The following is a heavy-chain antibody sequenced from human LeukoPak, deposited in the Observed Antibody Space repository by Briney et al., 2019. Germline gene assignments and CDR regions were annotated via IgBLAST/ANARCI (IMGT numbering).Heavy chain of an antibody. Sequence: ASVKVSCKASGYTFTNYYMHWVRQAPGQGLEWMGIINPSGGTTTYAQKFQGRVTMTRDTSTSTVYMEVSSLRSEDTAVYYCARDSSGYLGYWGQGTLVTVSS. CDR2: INPSGGTT. V-gene: IGHV1-46*01. CDR3: ARDSSGYLGY. D-gene: IGHD3-22*01. J-gene: IGHJ4*02. CDR1: GYTFTNYY.